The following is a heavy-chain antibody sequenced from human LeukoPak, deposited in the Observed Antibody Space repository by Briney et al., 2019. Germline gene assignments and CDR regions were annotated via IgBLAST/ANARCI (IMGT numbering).Heavy chain of an antibody. V-gene: IGHV4-59*01. D-gene: IGHD2-21*01. CDR2: IYCTGST. CDR1: GGSLSSYY. J-gene: IGHJ5*02. CDR3: ARYSNAVAGARWFDH. Sequence: SETLSLTCTVSGGSLSSYYWSWIRQPPGRDLEWIGYIYCTGSTNYNPSLRSRVTISLDTSKSQFSLKLNSVTAADTAVYYCARYSNAVAGARWFDHWGQGTLVTVSS.